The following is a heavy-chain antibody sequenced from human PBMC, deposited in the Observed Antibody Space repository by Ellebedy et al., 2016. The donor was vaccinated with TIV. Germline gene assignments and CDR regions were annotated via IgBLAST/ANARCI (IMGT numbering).Heavy chain of an antibody. Sequence: PGGSLRLSCAASGFTFSNYYMTWVRQAPGKGLEWVANIHQDGSDKHYVDSVKGRFTISRDNAKNSLYLQMNSLRAEDTAVYYWAQRGADYWGQGTPVTVSS. CDR1: GFTFSNYY. CDR3: AQRGADY. D-gene: IGHD3-16*01. J-gene: IGHJ4*02. V-gene: IGHV3-7*03. CDR2: IHQDGSDK.